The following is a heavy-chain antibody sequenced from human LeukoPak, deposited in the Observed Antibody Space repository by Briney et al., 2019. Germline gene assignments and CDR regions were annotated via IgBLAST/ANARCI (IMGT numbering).Heavy chain of an antibody. J-gene: IGHJ6*02. D-gene: IGHD3-3*01. CDR2: IWYDGSNK. V-gene: IGHV3-33*08. CDR1: GFTFSSYA. Sequence: GGSLRLSCAASGFTFSSYAMHWVRQAPGKGLEWVAVIWYDGSNKYYADSVKGRFTISRDNSKNTLYLQMNSLRAEDTAVYYCARGHYDFWSDYYYGMDVWGQGTTVTVSS. CDR3: ARGHYDFWSDYYYGMDV.